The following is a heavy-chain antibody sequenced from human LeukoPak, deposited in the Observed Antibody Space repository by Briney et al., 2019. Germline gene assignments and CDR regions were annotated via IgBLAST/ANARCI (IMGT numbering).Heavy chain of an antibody. J-gene: IGHJ6*02. Sequence: GGSLRLSCAASGFTFSSYDMHSVRQATGKGLEWVSAIGTAGGTYYPVYVNGLFTISKENANNSLYLQINSVRAGDTAVYYCSRAYSSSKKYYYGMDVWGQGTTVTVSS. CDR3: SRAYSSSKKYYYGMDV. V-gene: IGHV3-13*01. D-gene: IGHD6-13*01. CDR2: IGTAGGT. CDR1: GFTFSSYD.